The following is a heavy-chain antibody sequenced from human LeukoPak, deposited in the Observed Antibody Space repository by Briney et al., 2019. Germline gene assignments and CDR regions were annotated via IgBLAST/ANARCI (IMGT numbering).Heavy chain of an antibody. CDR1: GFTFSSYG. V-gene: IGHV3-30*02. CDR3: ARALGVRIIAAAGTSYWFDP. Sequence: PGGSLRLSCAASGFTFSSYGMHWVRQAPGKGLEWVAFIRYDGSNKYYADSVKGRFTISRDNSKNTLYLQMNSLRAEDTAVYYCARALGVRIIAAAGTSYWFDPWGQGTLVTVSS. J-gene: IGHJ5*02. D-gene: IGHD6-13*01. CDR2: IRYDGSNK.